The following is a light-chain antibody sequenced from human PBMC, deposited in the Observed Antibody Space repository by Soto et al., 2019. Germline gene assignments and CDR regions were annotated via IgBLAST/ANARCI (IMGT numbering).Light chain of an antibody. CDR2: GAS. CDR1: QSVSSN. V-gene: IGKV3D-15*01. CDR3: QQSNNWPRT. Sequence: MLMTQSPATLSVAPGERAPLSCRASQSVSSNLAWYQQKPGQAPRLLIYGASTRATGIPARFSGSGSGTEFTLTISSLQSEDSAVYYCQQSNNWPRTFGQGTKVDIK. J-gene: IGKJ1*01.